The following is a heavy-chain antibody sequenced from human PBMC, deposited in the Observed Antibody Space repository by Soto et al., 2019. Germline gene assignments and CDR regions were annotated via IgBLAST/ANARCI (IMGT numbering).Heavy chain of an antibody. Sequence: KTSETLSLTCTVSGGSISSYYWSWIRQPPGKGLEWIGYIYYSGSTNYNPALKSRVTISVDTSKNQFSLKLSSVTAADTAVYYCARGGALEWLLFWGQGTLVTVSS. J-gene: IGHJ4*02. CDR1: GGSISSYY. CDR2: IYYSGST. D-gene: IGHD3-3*01. V-gene: IGHV4-59*01. CDR3: ARGGALEWLLF.